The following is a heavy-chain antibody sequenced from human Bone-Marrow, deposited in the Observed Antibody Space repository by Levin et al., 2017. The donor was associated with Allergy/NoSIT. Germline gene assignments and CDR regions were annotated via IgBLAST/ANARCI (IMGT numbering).Heavy chain of an antibody. CDR1: GFTFDLVG. CDR3: ARDQWFWRGYSTDTK. J-gene: IGHJ4*02. V-gene: IGHV3-30*03. CDR2: ISYDGSNK. D-gene: IGHD3-3*01. Sequence: GESLKISCTASGFTFDLVGMHWVRQAPGKGLEWVAAISYDGSNKNYGDSVKGRFTISRDNSKNTLYLDMYSLRPEDTAVYYCARDQWFWRGYSTDTKWGQGTLVTVS.